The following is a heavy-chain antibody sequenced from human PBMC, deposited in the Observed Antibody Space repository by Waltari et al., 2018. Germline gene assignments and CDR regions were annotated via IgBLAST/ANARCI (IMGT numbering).Heavy chain of an antibody. V-gene: IGHV3-21*01. J-gene: IGHJ4*02. CDR3: ARGEVGATTEYYFDY. CDR2: ISSSSSYI. Sequence: EVQLVESGGGLVKPGGSLRLSCSASGFTFRTYNLHWVRQAPGKGLEWVSSISSSSSYIYYADSVKGRFTISRDNAKNSLYLQMNSLRAEDTAVYYCARGEVGATTEYYFDYWGQGTLVTVSS. CDR1: GFTFRTYN. D-gene: IGHD1-26*01.